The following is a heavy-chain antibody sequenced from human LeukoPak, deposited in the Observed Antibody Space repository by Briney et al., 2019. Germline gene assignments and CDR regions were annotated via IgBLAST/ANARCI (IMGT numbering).Heavy chain of an antibody. CDR2: IYSGGNT. V-gene: IGHV3-53*01. Sequence: GGSLRLSCAVSGFTVSSDYMSWVRQAPGEGLEWVSIIYSGGNTYYADSVKGRFTISRDNSKNTLYLQMNSLRAEDSAMYYCAKVGVGSTWFDPWGQGTLVTVSS. CDR3: AKVGVGSTWFDP. J-gene: IGHJ5*02. D-gene: IGHD3-10*01. CDR1: GFTVSSDY.